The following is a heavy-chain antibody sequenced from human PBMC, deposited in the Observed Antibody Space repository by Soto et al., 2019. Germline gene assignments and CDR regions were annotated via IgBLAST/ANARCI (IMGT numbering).Heavy chain of an antibody. CDR3: ANMAGTMIEWAPEQEYFDY. CDR2: IYYSGST. CDR1: GGSISSSSYY. D-gene: IGHD3-22*01. Sequence: PSETLSLTCTVSGGSISSSSYYWGWIRQPPGKGLEWIGSIYYSGSTYYNPSLKSRVTISVDTSKNQFSLKLSSVTAADTAVYYCANMAGTMIEWAPEQEYFDYWGQGTLVTVSS. V-gene: IGHV4-39*01. J-gene: IGHJ4*02.